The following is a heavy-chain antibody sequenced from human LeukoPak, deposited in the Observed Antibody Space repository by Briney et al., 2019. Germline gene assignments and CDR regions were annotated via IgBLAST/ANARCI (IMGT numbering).Heavy chain of an antibody. CDR2: IKYDGSEY. J-gene: IGHJ6*03. Sequence: AGGSLRLSCAASGFTFSNSWMSWVRQARGKGLEWVANIKYDGSEYYYVDSVKGRFTISRDNAKNSLYLQMNSLRAEDTAVYYCARVVVDYYYYMDVWGKGTTVTVSS. D-gene: IGHD2-15*01. CDR3: ARVVVDYYYYMDV. CDR1: GFTFSNSW. V-gene: IGHV3-7*01.